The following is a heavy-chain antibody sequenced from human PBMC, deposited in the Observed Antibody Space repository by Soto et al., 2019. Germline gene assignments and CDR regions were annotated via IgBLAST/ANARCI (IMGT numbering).Heavy chain of an antibody. Sequence: PSETLSLTGTVSNGSISSAVYYWGWIRHPPGKGLEWIGSIYHSGSTYFNPSLQGRVTISVDTSKNQFSLKLSSVTAADTAVYFGAGGSSLASVQVYFGQISNYNWFDRWAQGTLVTVSS. D-gene: IGHD1-1*01. J-gene: IGHJ5*02. CDR1: NGSISSAVYY. CDR3: AGGSSLASVQVYFGQISNYNWFDR. CDR2: IYHSGST. V-gene: IGHV4-39*01.